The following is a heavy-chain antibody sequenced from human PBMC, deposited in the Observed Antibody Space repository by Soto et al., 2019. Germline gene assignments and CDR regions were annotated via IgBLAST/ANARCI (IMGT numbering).Heavy chain of an antibody. J-gene: IGHJ6*04. CDR2: IYSGGST. V-gene: IGHV3-53*01. D-gene: IGHD6-19*01. Sequence: LSLSCAASGFTFSINYMSWVRQAPGKGLEWVSVIYSGGSTYYADSVKGRFTISRDNSKNTLYLQMNSLRAEDTAVYYCATEDSSGRSFQSLSHYYYYGMDVWGKGTTVTVSS. CDR1: GFTFSINY. CDR3: ATEDSSGRSFQSLSHYYYYGMDV.